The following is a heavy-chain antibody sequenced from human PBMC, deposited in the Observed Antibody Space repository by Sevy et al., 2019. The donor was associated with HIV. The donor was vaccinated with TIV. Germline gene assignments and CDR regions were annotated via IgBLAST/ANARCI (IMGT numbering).Heavy chain of an antibody. D-gene: IGHD3-10*01. V-gene: IGHV4-4*07. CDR3: ARLLGGRGAYYYYYGMDV. CDR1: GGSISSYY. Sequence: SETLSLTCTVSGGSISSYYWSWIRQPAGKGLEWIGRIYTGGSTNYNPSLKSRVTMSVDTSKNQFSLKLSSVTAADTAVYYCARLLGGRGAYYYYYGMDVWGQGTTVTVSS. CDR2: IYTGGST. J-gene: IGHJ6*02.